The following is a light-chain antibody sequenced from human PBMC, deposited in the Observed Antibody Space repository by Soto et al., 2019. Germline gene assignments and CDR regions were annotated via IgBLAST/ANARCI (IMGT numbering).Light chain of an antibody. Sequence: EVVLTQSPGTLSLSPGDTAILSCKASQSLTFPHSAWPLAWYQPRPGQAPRLLVYGASTRAAGIADRFSGSGSGRDFTLTINRLEPEDFAVYYCQQYGSSPQTFGQGTKVDI. CDR1: QSLTFPH. V-gene: IGKV3-20*01. CDR3: QQYGSSPQT. J-gene: IGKJ1*01. CDR2: GAS.